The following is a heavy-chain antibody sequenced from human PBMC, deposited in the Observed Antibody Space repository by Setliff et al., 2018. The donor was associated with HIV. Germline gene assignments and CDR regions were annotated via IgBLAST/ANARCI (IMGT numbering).Heavy chain of an antibody. CDR1: GYTFTSYG. CDR2: ISAYNGNT. Sequence: GASVKVSCKASGYTFTSYGISWVRQAPGQGLEWMGWISAYNGNTNYAQKLQGRVTMTTDTSTSTAYMELRSLRSDDTAVYYCAREYYNCWSGDYYYYGMDVWGQGTTVTVSS. V-gene: IGHV1-18*01. D-gene: IGHD3-3*01. CDR3: AREYYNCWSGDYYYYGMDV. J-gene: IGHJ6*02.